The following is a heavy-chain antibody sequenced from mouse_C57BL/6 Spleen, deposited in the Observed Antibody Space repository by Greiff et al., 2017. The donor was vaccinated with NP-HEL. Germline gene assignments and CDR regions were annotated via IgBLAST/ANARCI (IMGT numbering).Heavy chain of an antibody. CDR1: EYEFPSHD. Sequence: EVKLMESGGGLVQPGESLKLSCESNEYEFPSHDMSWVRKTPEKRLELVAAINSDGGSTYYPDTMERRFIISRDNTKKTLYLHMSSLRSEDTALYYCARQNYGRFYWYFDVWGTGTTVTVSS. V-gene: IGHV5-2*01. CDR2: INSDGGST. D-gene: IGHD1-2*01. CDR3: ARQNYGRFYWYFDV. J-gene: IGHJ1*03.